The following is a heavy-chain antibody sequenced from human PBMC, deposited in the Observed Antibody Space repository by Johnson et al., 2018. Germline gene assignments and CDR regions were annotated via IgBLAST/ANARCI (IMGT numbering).Heavy chain of an antibody. V-gene: IGHV3-30-3*01. CDR2: ISHDEIDK. J-gene: IGHJ3*02. D-gene: IGHD3-22*01. CDR1: GVTLSNCI. Sequence: QVQLVQSGGGVVQPGTSLRLSCGVSGVTLSNCIMHWVRQAPGKGLEWVALISHDEIDKQYGDSAKDRFTISRDISKNTVYLQMNSLRDEDTAVYYCAREAYSSGRAGIFAIWGQGTVVSVSS. CDR3: AREAYSSGRAGIFAI.